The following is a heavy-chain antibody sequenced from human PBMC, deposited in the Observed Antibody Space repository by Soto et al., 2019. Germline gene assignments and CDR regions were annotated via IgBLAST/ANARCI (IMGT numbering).Heavy chain of an antibody. CDR3: ARDRTGGNDAFDI. Sequence: PSGTLSPTCTCSGCYLSSYYWNLVRPTPGKGLEWIGYTYYSGSTNYIPSLKSRVTISVDTSKNQFSLKLSSVTAADTAVYYCARDRTGGNDAFDIWGQGTMVTVSS. CDR1: GCYLSSYY. CDR2: TYYSGST. J-gene: IGHJ3*02. V-gene: IGHV4-59*01. D-gene: IGHD2-8*02.